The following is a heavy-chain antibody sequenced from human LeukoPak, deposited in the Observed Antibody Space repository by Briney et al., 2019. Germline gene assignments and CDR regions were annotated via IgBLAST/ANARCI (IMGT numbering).Heavy chain of an antibody. J-gene: IGHJ4*02. D-gene: IGHD2-8*01. Sequence: ASVKVSCEASGYNFNDYYIHWVRQAPGQGLEWMGWINPNIALTNYAQSFQGRVTMTRDPSISTAYMELTRLKSDDTAVYYCARALGAYCIDGVCFVLNYWGQGTLVTVSS. CDR1: GYNFNDYY. CDR3: ARALGAYCIDGVCFVLNY. V-gene: IGHV1-2*02. CDR2: INPNIALT.